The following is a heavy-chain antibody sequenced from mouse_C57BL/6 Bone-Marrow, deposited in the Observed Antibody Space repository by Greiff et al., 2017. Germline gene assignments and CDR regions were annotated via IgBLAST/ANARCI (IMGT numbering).Heavy chain of an antibody. Sequence: QVQLQQPGAELVKPGASVKLSCKASGYTFTSYWMHWVKQRPGQGLEWIGMIHPNSGSTNYNEKFKSKATLTVDKSSSTAYMQLSSLTSEDSAVYYCARRIYSNPFAYWGQGTLVTVSA. V-gene: IGHV1-64*01. CDR2: IHPNSGST. CDR3: ARRIYSNPFAY. D-gene: IGHD2-5*01. J-gene: IGHJ3*01. CDR1: GYTFTSYW.